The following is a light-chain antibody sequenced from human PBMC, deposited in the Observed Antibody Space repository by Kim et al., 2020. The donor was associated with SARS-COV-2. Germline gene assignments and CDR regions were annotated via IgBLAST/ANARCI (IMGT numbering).Light chain of an antibody. J-gene: IGLJ3*02. Sequence: VDPDKPARLHCSGDKLVDQYAFWYQQEPGQSPVLVIYQDSKRPTGIPERFSGSNSGNTATLTISGTQAMDEADYYCQAWDSSTWVFGGGTQLTVL. V-gene: IGLV3-1*01. CDR1: KLVDQY. CDR3: QAWDSSTWV. CDR2: QDS.